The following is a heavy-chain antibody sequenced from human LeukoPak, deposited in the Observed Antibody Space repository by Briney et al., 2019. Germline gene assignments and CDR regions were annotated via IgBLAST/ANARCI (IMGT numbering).Heavy chain of an antibody. Sequence: GGSLRLSCAASGFTFTTYWMSWVRQPPGKGLEWVANIKQDGTEKYYVDSVKGRFTISRDNAKNSLYLQMNSLRVEDTAVYYCATTLSGWSPPQTSYYSYYMDVWGKGTTVTISS. CDR1: GFTFTTYW. CDR3: ATTLSGWSPPQTSYYSYYMDV. V-gene: IGHV3-7*01. D-gene: IGHD6-19*01. J-gene: IGHJ6*03. CDR2: IKQDGTEK.